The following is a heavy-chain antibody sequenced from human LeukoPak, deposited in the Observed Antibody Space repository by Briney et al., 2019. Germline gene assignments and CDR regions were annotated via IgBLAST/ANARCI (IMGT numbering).Heavy chain of an antibody. V-gene: IGHV4-59*01. J-gene: IGHJ4*02. CDR1: GGSISSYY. Sequence: ASETLSLTCTVSGGSISSYYWSWIRQPPGKGLEWIGYIYYSGSTNHNPSLKSRVTISVDTSKNQFSLKLSSVTAADTAVYYCAAVEMPTTGAFDYWGQGTVVTVSS. CDR2: IYYSGST. D-gene: IGHD5-24*01. CDR3: AAVEMPTTGAFDY.